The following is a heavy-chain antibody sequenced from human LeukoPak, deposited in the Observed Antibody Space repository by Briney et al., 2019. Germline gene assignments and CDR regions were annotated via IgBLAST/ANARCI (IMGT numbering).Heavy chain of an antibody. CDR2: ISWNSGSI. Sequence: GRSLRLSCAASGFTFDDYAMHWVRQAPGKGLEWVSGISWNSGSIGYADSVKGRFTISRDNAKNSLYLQMNSLRAEDTAVYYCARGSSGWYAGEADYWGQGTLVTVSS. CDR3: ARGSSGWYAGEADY. V-gene: IGHV3-9*01. D-gene: IGHD6-19*01. CDR1: GFTFDDYA. J-gene: IGHJ4*02.